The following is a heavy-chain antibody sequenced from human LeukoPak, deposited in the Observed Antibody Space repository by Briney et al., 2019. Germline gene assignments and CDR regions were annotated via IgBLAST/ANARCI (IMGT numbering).Heavy chain of an antibody. V-gene: IGHV3-21*04. CDR3: AKDMGGEVGATTFDY. J-gene: IGHJ4*02. Sequence: TGGSLRLSCAASGFTFSSYSMNWVRQAPGKGLEWVSLISSSSSYIYYADSVKGRFTISRDNAKNSLYLQMNSLRAEDTALYYCAKDMGGEVGATTFDYWGQGTLVTVSS. D-gene: IGHD1-26*01. CDR2: ISSSSSYI. CDR1: GFTFSSYS.